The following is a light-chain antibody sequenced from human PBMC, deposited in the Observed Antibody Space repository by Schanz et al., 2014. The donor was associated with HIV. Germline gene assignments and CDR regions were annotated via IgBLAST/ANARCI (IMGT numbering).Light chain of an antibody. J-gene: IGKJ2*01. V-gene: IGKV3-20*01. CDR3: QQYGSSPPT. Sequence: ETVLTQSPDTLSLSPGESATLSCRASQSVGSNWLAWYQQKPGQAPRLLIYGASKRATGIPDRFSGSGSGTDFTLTISRLEAEDVAVYYCQQYGSSPPTFGQGTKLEIK. CDR2: GAS. CDR1: QSVGSNW.